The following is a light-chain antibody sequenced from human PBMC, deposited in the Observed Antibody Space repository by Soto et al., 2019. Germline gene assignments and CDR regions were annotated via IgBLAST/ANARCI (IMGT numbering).Light chain of an antibody. V-gene: IGKV1-5*03. CDR2: RAS. CDR3: QQYNDYWT. CDR1: QTISIW. J-gene: IGKJ1*01. Sequence: DIQMTQSPSTLSASVGDRVTITCRASQTISIWLAWFQQKPGQAPKLLIYRASNLETGVPSRFSGSGSGTEFTLTISSLQPDDFATYYCQQYNDYWTFGQGTKVEIK.